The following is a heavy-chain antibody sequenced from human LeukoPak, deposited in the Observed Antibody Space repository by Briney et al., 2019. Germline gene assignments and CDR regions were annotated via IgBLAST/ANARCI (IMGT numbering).Heavy chain of an antibody. J-gene: IGHJ6*03. V-gene: IGHV3-30*02. CDR3: AKDKGTMVRGNYYYMDV. CDR2: IQYDGSNK. CDR1: GFIFSSYG. Sequence: GGSLRLSCEAPGFIFSSYGMHWVRQAPGKGLEWVAYIQYDGSNKQYADSVKGRFTISRDNSKNTLYLQMNSLRAEDTAVYYCAKDKGTMVRGNYYYMDVWGKGTTVTISS. D-gene: IGHD3-10*01.